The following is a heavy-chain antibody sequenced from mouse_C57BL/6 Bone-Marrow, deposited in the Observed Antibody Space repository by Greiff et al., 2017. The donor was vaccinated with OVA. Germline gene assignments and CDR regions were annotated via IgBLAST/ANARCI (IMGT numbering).Heavy chain of an antibody. J-gene: IGHJ4*01. CDR1: GYTFTSYW. Sequence: QVQLKQPGAELVKPGASVKLSCTASGYTFTSYWMHWVKQRPGPGLEWIGMIHPNSGSTNYNEKFKSKATLTVDKSSSTAYMQLSSLTSEDSAVYYCARRGYYYGSSPYAMDYWGKGTSVTVSS. V-gene: IGHV1-64*01. CDR3: ARRGYYYGSSPYAMDY. CDR2: IHPNSGST. D-gene: IGHD1-1*01.